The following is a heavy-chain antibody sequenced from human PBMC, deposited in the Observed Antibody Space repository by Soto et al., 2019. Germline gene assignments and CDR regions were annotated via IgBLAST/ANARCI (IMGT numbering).Heavy chain of an antibody. CDR3: ARGRYIRY. J-gene: IGHJ4*02. CDR2: INHSGST. CDR1: GGSFSGYY. D-gene: IGHD3-10*02. V-gene: IGHV4-34*01. Sequence: QVQLQQWGAGLLKPSETLSLTCAVYGGSFSGYYWSWIRQPPGKGLEWIGEINHSGSTNYNPSLKSRVTISVDTSKNQFSLKLSSVTAAATAVYYCARGRYIRYWGQGTLVTVSS.